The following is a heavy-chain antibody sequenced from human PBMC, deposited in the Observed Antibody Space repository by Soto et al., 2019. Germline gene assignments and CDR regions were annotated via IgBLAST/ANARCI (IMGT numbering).Heavy chain of an antibody. J-gene: IGHJ4*02. Sequence: QVQLVESGGGVVQPGRSLRLSCAASGFTFSSYAMHWVRQAPGKGLEWVAVISYDGSNKYYADSVKGRFTISRDNSKNTLYLQMNSLRAEDTAVYYCARDLEYSSSSIVGYWGQGTLVTVSS. V-gene: IGHV3-30-3*01. CDR1: GFTFSSYA. D-gene: IGHD6-6*01. CDR3: ARDLEYSSSSIVGY. CDR2: ISYDGSNK.